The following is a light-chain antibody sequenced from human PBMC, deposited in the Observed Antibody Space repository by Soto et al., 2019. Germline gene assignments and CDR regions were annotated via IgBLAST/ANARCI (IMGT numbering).Light chain of an antibody. V-gene: IGLV2-14*01. Sequence: QSALTQPASVSGSPGQSITISCTGTSSDVGGYNYVSWYQQHPAKAPKLMIHDVSNRPSGVSNRCSGSKSGTTASLTISGGMVKAEADYYCSAYKGGRTLYVFGTGTKLTVL. CDR1: SSDVGGYNY. CDR3: SAYKGGRTLYV. CDR2: DVS. J-gene: IGLJ1*01.